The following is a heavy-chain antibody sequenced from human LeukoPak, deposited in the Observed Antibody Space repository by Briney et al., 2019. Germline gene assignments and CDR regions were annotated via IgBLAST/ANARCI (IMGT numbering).Heavy chain of an antibody. D-gene: IGHD3-3*01. J-gene: IGHJ3*02. Sequence: GGSLRLSCGASGFTFSNYNMNWVRQAPGKGLEWVSFISTSSSYIYYADSVRGRFTISRDNAKNSLYLQMNSLRAEDTAVYYCARDFGLWSGYPALDIWGQGTMVTVSS. CDR1: GFTFSNYN. CDR3: ARDFGLWSGYPALDI. V-gene: IGHV3-21*01. CDR2: ISTSSSYI.